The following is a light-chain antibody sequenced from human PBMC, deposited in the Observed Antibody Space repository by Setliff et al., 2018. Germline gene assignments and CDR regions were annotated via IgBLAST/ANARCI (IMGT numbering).Light chain of an antibody. CDR1: SSDVDNYNY. J-gene: IGLJ3*02. V-gene: IGLV2-14*03. Sequence: QSALTQHASVSGSPGQSISISCTGASSDVDNYNYVSWYQQLPGKAPRLMIYDSFNRPSGVSNRFSGSKSGSAASLIISDLQTEDEAEYYCSTYRSSVSLVWVFGGGTKVTVL. CDR3: STYRSSVSLVWV. CDR2: DSF.